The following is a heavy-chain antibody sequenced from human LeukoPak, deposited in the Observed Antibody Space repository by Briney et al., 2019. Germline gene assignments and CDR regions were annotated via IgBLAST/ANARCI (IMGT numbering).Heavy chain of an antibody. CDR3: ARRGRRGDGIIVGATDS. CDR2: INPNSGGT. J-gene: IGHJ4*02. CDR1: GYTFTGYY. D-gene: IGHD1-26*01. Sequence: ASVKVSCKASGYTFTGYYMHWVRQAPGQGLEWMGWINPNSGGTNYAQKFQGRVTMTRDTSISTAYMELSRLRSDDTAVYYCARRGRRGDGIIVGATDSWGQGTWATVSS. V-gene: IGHV1-2*02.